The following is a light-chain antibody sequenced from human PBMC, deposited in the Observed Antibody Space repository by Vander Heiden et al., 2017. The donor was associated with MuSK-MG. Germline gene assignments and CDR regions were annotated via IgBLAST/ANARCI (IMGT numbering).Light chain of an antibody. CDR1: QSVLNSANNKSC. Sequence: DIVMTQSPDSLAVSLGERATIKCKSSQSVLNSANNKSCLAWFQQKPGQPPRLLIYWASTRESGVPDRFSGSGSETDFTLTISGLQAEDVAIYYCQQYDNFPWTFGQGTKVEIK. CDR2: WAS. J-gene: IGKJ1*01. V-gene: IGKV4-1*01. CDR3: QQYDNFPWT.